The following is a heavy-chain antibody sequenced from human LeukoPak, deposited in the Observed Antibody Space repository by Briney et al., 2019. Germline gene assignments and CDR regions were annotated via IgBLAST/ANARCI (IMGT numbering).Heavy chain of an antibody. CDR1: GYTFTGYY. J-gene: IGHJ4*02. V-gene: IGHV1-2*02. Sequence: ASVKVSCKASGYTFTGYYMHWVRQAPGQGLEWMGWINPNSGGANYAQKLQGRVTMTTDTSTSTAYMELRSLRSDDTAVYYCARDPLTYYYDSSGYPDYWGQGTLVTVSS. CDR2: INPNSGGA. CDR3: ARDPLTYYYDSSGYPDY. D-gene: IGHD3-22*01.